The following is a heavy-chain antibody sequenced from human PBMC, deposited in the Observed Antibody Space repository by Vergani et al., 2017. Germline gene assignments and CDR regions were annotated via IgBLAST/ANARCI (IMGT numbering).Heavy chain of an antibody. CDR1: GFTFSSYS. CDR2: IISSSSYI. D-gene: IGHD3-22*01. Sequence: EVQLVESGGGLVKPGGSLRLSCAASGFTFSSYSMNWVRQAPGKGLGWVSSIISSSSYIYYADSVKGRFTISRDNAKNSLYLQMNSMRAEDTAVYYCARQGRYYYDSSGYYVLGYWGQGTLVTVSS. J-gene: IGHJ4*02. V-gene: IGHV3-21*01. CDR3: ARQGRYYYDSSGYYVLGY.